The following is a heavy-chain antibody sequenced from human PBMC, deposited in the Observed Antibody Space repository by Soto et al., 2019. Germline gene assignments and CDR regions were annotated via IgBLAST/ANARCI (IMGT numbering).Heavy chain of an antibody. D-gene: IGHD3-3*01. CDR1: GFIFSSYG. V-gene: IGHV3-33*01. CDR3: ARPRLRFLEWPSNYGMDV. CDR2: IWYDGSNK. Sequence: QVQLVESGGGVVQPGRSLRLSCAASGFIFSSYGMHWVRQAPGKGLEWGAVIWYDGSNKYYADSVKGRFTISRDNSKNTLYLQMNSLRAEDTAVYHCARPRLRFLEWPSNYGMDVWGQGTTVTVSS. J-gene: IGHJ6*02.